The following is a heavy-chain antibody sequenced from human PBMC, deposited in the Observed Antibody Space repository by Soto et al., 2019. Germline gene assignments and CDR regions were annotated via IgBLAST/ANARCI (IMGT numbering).Heavy chain of an antibody. CDR2: INPYNGAT. CDR1: GYTFTAYH. CDR3: ATTSGHYSSAWQRLYL. Sequence: QVQLVQSGAEVKKPGASVKVSCKASGYTFTAYHVHWVRQAPGQGLEWMAWINPYNGATNYAQRFQDRVTLTSDTSISTAYMEMNKLASDDAAVYYCATTSGHYSSAWQRLYLWGRGNTVTVSS. J-gene: IGHJ6*02. D-gene: IGHD6-19*01. V-gene: IGHV1-2*02.